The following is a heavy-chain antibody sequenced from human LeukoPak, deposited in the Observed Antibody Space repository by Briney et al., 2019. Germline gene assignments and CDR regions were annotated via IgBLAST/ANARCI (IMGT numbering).Heavy chain of an antibody. CDR2: ISSDGSNK. V-gene: IGHV3-30*18. Sequence: PGGSLRLSCAASGFTFSGFGIYWVRKAPGKGLEWVAVISSDGSNKYYADSVKGRFTISRDNSKNTLYLQMHSLRADDPAVYYCAKDQRRGYSYGFDYWGQGTLVTVSS. J-gene: IGHJ4*02. D-gene: IGHD5-18*01. CDR1: GFTFSGFG. CDR3: AKDQRRGYSYGFDY.